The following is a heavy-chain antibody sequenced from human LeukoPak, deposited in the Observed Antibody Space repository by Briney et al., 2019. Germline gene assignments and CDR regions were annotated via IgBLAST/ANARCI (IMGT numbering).Heavy chain of an antibody. D-gene: IGHD3-16*01. Sequence: GGSLRLSCAASGFTFSSYSMNWVRQAPGKGLEWVSSISSSSSYIYYADSVKGRFTISRDNAKNSLYLQMNSLRAEDTAVYYCARELDTFGGVNWLDPWGQGTLVTVSS. V-gene: IGHV3-21*01. CDR1: GFTFSSYS. CDR3: ARELDTFGGVNWLDP. CDR2: ISSSSSYI. J-gene: IGHJ5*02.